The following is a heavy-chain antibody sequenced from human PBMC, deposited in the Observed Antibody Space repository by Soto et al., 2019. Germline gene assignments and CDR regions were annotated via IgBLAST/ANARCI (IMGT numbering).Heavy chain of an antibody. CDR1: GYTFTNYG. CDR3: ARGGWNYGPGPFDL. D-gene: IGHD1-7*01. Sequence: QVQLVQSGTEVKTPGASVKVSCHASGYTFTNYGINWVRQAPGQGIEWMAGISAYNGKTHHAPFVQDRVNMTTDTSTRTAYMELTSLRSDDTAVYYCARGGWNYGPGPFDLWGQGTMVTVSS. J-gene: IGHJ3*01. CDR2: ISAYNGKT. V-gene: IGHV1-18*04.